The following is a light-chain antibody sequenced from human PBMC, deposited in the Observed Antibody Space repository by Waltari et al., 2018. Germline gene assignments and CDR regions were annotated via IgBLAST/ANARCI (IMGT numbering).Light chain of an antibody. Sequence: EVVLTQSPGPLSLSPGERATLSCRASQSISKYLVWYQQRPGQAPRRLIYAASTRATGIPDRISGSGFGTDCSLTISRMEPEDVAVYYCQNHERLPGTCGQGTRVEIK. CDR2: AAS. CDR1: QSISKY. CDR3: QNHERLPGT. V-gene: IGKV3-20*01. J-gene: IGKJ1*01.